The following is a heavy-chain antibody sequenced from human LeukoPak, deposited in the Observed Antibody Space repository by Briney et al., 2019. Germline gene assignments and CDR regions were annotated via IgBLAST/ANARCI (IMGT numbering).Heavy chain of an antibody. CDR3: ARDISHHLGQWYYGMDV. CDR2: IGTAGDT. J-gene: IGHJ6*02. CDR1: GFTFSSYD. V-gene: IGHV3-13*01. D-gene: IGHD6-19*01. Sequence: GGSLRLSCAASGFTFSSYDMHWVRQATGKGLEWVSAIGTAGDTYYPGSVKGRFTISRESAKNSLYLQMNSLRAGDTAVYYCARDISHHLGQWYYGMDVWGQGTTVTVSS.